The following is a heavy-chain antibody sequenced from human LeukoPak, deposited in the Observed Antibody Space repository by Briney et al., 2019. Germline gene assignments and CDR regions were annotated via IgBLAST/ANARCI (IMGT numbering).Heavy chain of an antibody. Sequence: GSLRLSCAASGFTFSSYEMNWVRQAPGKGLEWVSAISGSGGSTYYADSVKGRFTISRDNSKNTQYLQMNSLRAEDTAVYYCAKDPSWSGYFDYWGQGTLVTVSS. CDR1: GFTFSSYE. CDR2: ISGSGGST. V-gene: IGHV3-23*01. J-gene: IGHJ4*02. CDR3: AKDPSWSGYFDY. D-gene: IGHD6-13*01.